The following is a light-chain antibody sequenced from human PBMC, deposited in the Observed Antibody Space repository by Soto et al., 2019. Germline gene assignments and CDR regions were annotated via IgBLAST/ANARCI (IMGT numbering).Light chain of an antibody. CDR1: QSISSW. CDR2: DAS. Sequence: DVQMTQSPSTLSASVGDRVTITCRASQSISSWLAWYQQKPGKAPKLLIYDASSLESGAPSRFSGSGSGTEFTLTISSLQPEDFATYSCQQSYSTTWTFGQGTKVDIK. J-gene: IGKJ1*01. V-gene: IGKV1-5*01. CDR3: QQSYSTTWT.